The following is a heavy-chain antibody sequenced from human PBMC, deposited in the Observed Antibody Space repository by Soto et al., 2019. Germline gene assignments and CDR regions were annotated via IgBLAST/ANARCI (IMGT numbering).Heavy chain of an antibody. D-gene: IGHD2-2*01. Sequence: QLQLQESGPGLVNPSETLSLTCTVSGGPISSSSYYWGWIRQPPGKGLEWIGSIYYSGSTYYNPPLKSRVTMSVDITKNQFAPKLSSLTAADTAVYYCARQPYCSSTSCYPFSNWFDTGGQGTLVTVSS. V-gene: IGHV4-39*01. J-gene: IGHJ5*02. CDR3: ARQPYCSSTSCYPFSNWFDT. CDR1: GGPISSSSYY. CDR2: IYYSGST.